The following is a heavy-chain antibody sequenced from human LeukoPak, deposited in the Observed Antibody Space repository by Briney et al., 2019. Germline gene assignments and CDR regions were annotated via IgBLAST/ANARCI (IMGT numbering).Heavy chain of an antibody. CDR1: GISVRGSY. CDR2: IYSGDRT. Sequence: GGSLRLSCEVSGISVRGSYMSWVRQAPGKGLEWVSVIYSGDRTYYADSVKGRFTISRDTSKNTLYLQMNNLRADDTARYYCTRDLTGTTWSENDYWGQGTLVTVSS. CDR3: TRDLTGTTWSENDY. V-gene: IGHV3-53*01. J-gene: IGHJ4*02. D-gene: IGHD6-13*01.